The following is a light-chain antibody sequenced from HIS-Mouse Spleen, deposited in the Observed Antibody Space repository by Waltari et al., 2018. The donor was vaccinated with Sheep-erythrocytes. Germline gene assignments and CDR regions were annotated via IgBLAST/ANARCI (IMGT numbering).Light chain of an antibody. V-gene: IGLV3-10*01. Sequence: SYELTQPPSVSVSQGQTARITGSGDALSKKYAYWYQQKSGQAPVLVIYEDSKRPSGITVRCSGSSSGTMATLTISGAQVEDEADYYCYSTDSSGNGVFGGGTKLTVL. CDR2: EDS. J-gene: IGLJ2*01. CDR1: ALSKKY. CDR3: YSTDSSGNGV.